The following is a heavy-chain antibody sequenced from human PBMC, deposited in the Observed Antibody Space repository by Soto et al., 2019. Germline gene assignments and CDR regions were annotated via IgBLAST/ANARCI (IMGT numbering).Heavy chain of an antibody. CDR3: ARGGNYYTFEF. CDR1: GDPFTRYD. V-gene: IGHV1-8*01. Sequence: QVQVVQSGGEGKKPGASVKLACKASGDPFTRYDIYWVRQATGQGLEWMGWMNPNSGNTAYDQKFQGRVTMTRNTSINTAYMELSSLRSEDTAVYYCARGGNYYTFEFWGHGTQFTVFS. D-gene: IGHD3-3*01. J-gene: IGHJ4*01. CDR2: MNPNSGNT.